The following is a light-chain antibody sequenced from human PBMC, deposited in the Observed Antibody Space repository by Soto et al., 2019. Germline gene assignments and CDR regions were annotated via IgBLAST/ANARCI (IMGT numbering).Light chain of an antibody. J-gene: IGLJ3*02. V-gene: IGLV2-14*01. Sequence: QSALTQPASVSGSPGQSITISCTGSSSDIGYSNYVSWYQQHPGKAPKLLIYEVTYRPSGVSNRFSGSKSGNTASLTISGLQAEDEADYYCNSYTSSSTLVFGGGTQLTVL. CDR3: NSYTSSSTLV. CDR1: SSDIGYSNY. CDR2: EVT.